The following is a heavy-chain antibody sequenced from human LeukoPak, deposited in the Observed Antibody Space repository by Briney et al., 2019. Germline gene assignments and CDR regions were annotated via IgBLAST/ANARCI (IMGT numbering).Heavy chain of an antibody. CDR3: VRDSGSSYGYYFLH. CDR2: ISSSSSHM. D-gene: IGHD1-26*01. J-gene: IGHJ1*01. V-gene: IGHV3-21*01. Sequence: GGSLRLSCAASGFTFNSYSMYWVRQAPGKGLEWVSSISSSSSHMFYADSVKGRFSISRDNANNSLFLQMNSLRAEDTAVYYCVRDSGSSYGYYFLHWGQGTLVTVSS. CDR1: GFTFNSYS.